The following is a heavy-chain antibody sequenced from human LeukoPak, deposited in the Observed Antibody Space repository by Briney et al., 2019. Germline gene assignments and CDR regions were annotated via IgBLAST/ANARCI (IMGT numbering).Heavy chain of an antibody. Sequence: SETLSLTCTVSGGSISSYYWSWIRQPPGKGLEWIGYIYYSGSTNYNPSLKSRVTISVDTSKNQFSLKLSSVTAADTAVYYCARERSQDGYYGNWFDPWGQGTLVTVSS. CDR3: ARERSQDGYYGNWFDP. D-gene: IGHD5-24*01. CDR2: IYYSGST. J-gene: IGHJ5*02. V-gene: IGHV4-59*12. CDR1: GGSISSYY.